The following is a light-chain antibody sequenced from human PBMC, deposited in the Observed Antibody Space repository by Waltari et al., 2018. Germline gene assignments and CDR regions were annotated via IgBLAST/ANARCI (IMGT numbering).Light chain of an antibody. Sequence: EIVLTQSPATLSLSPGERATLSCRASQSINGYLAWYQQKPGQAPRLLIYDTSNRATGIPARFRGSGSGTDFTLNISSLEPEDFAVYYCQHRSNWPPLFAFGPGTKVDLK. J-gene: IGKJ3*01. CDR3: QHRSNWPPLFA. CDR1: QSINGY. CDR2: DTS. V-gene: IGKV3-11*01.